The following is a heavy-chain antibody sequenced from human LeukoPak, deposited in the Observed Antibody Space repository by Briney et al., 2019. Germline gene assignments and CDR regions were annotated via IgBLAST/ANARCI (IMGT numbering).Heavy chain of an antibody. CDR2: IYYSGST. J-gene: IGHJ4*02. V-gene: IGHV4-31*03. D-gene: IGHD3-22*01. CDR1: GGSISSGGYY. Sequence: TSETLSLTCTVSGGSISSGGYYWSWIRQHPGKGLEWIGYIYYSGSTYNNPSLKSRVTISVDTSKNQFSLKLSSVTAADTAVYYCARSYDSSGYYLGNFDYWGQGTLVTVSS. CDR3: ARSYDSSGYYLGNFDY.